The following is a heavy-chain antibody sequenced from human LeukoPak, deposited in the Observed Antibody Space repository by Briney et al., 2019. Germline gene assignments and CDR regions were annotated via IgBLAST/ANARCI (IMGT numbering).Heavy chain of an antibody. Sequence: GGSLRLSCAASGFTFSSYAMSWVRQAPGKGLEWVSAISGSGGSTYYADSVKGRFTISRDNSKNTLYLQMNSLRAEDTAVYYCAKDQEYCYDSSGYWVYWGQGTLVTVSS. J-gene: IGHJ4*02. CDR3: AKDQEYCYDSSGYWVY. CDR2: ISGSGGST. D-gene: IGHD3-22*01. CDR1: GFTFSSYA. V-gene: IGHV3-23*01.